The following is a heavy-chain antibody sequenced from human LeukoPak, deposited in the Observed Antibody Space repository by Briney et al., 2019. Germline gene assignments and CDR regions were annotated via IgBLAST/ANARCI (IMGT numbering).Heavy chain of an antibody. CDR3: AKDRGSGYYDAFDI. Sequence: QPGRSLRLSCAASGFTFSSYGMHWVRQAPGKGLEWVAVISYDGSNKYYTDSVKGRFTISRDNSKNTLYLQMNSLRAEDTAVYYCAKDRGSGYYDAFDIWGQGTMVTVSS. V-gene: IGHV3-30*18. CDR1: GFTFSSYG. J-gene: IGHJ3*02. CDR2: ISYDGSNK. D-gene: IGHD3-22*01.